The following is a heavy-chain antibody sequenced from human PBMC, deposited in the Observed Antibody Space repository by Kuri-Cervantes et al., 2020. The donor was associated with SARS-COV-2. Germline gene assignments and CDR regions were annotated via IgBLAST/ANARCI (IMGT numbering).Heavy chain of an antibody. CDR3: ARDQQMVYAAWGAIDY. J-gene: IGHJ4*02. V-gene: IGHV1-2*02. CDR2: INPNSGGT. D-gene: IGHD2-8*01. Sequence: ASVKVSCKASGYTFTSYYMHWVRQAPGQGLEWMGWINPNSGGTNYAQKFQGRVTMTRDTSISTAYMELSRLRSDDTAVYYCARDQQMVYAAWGAIDYWGRGTLVTVSS. CDR1: GYTFTSYY.